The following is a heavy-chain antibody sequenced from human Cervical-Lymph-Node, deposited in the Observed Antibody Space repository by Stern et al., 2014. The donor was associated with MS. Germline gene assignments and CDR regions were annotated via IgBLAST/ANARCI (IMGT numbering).Heavy chain of an antibody. D-gene: IGHD6-13*01. CDR1: GFTFSSNG. V-gene: IGHV3-33*01. J-gene: IGHJ6*02. Sequence: VQLVESGGGVVQPERSLRLSCAASGFTFSSNGMHWVRQAPGKGLEWVAVIWYDGSNKYYADSVKGRFTISRDNSKNTLYLQMNSLRAEDTAVYYCASDSSSWYYYGMDVWGQGTTVTVSS. CDR2: IWYDGSNK. CDR3: ASDSSSWYYYGMDV.